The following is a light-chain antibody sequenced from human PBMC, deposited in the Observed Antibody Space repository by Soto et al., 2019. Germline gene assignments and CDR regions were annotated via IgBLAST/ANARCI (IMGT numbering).Light chain of an antibody. J-gene: IGLJ7*01. Sequence: QSVLTQPPSASGTPGQRVTISCSGSSSNIGSNYVYWYQQLPGTAPKLLIYRNNQRPSGVPDRFSGSKSGTSASLAISGLRSEDEADDYCAAWDASLSGVVFGGGTQLTVL. CDR3: AAWDASLSGVV. CDR1: SSNIGSNY. CDR2: RNN. V-gene: IGLV1-47*01.